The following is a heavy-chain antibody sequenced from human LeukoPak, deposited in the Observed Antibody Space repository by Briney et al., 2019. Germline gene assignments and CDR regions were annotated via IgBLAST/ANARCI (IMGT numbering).Heavy chain of an antibody. D-gene: IGHD3-22*01. CDR3: AKSLADYYDSWVFDY. CDR2: ISGSGGST. Sequence: PRGSLRLSCAASGFTFSSYAMSWVRQAPGKGLEWVSAISGSGGSTYYADSVKGRFTISRDNSKNTLYLQMNSLRAEDTAVYYCAKSLADYYDSWVFDYWGQGTLVTVSS. V-gene: IGHV3-23*01. J-gene: IGHJ4*02. CDR1: GFTFSSYA.